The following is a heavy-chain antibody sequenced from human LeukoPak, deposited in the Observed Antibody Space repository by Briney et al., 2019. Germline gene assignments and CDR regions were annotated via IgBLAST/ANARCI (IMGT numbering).Heavy chain of an antibody. CDR3: AREEKYSGSEFYYYYMDV. V-gene: IGHV3-48*03. D-gene: IGHD5-12*01. Sequence: GGSLRLSCAASKFSFSNYEMNWVRQAPGKGPEWIAYIDNAGGDIYYADSVKGRFTISRDNAKSSLYLQMNSLRVEDTAVYYCAREEKYSGSEFYYYYMDVWGKGTTVTVSS. CDR1: KFSFSNYE. J-gene: IGHJ6*03. CDR2: IDNAGGDI.